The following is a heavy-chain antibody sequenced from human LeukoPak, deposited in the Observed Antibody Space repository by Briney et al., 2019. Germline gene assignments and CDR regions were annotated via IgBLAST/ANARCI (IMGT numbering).Heavy chain of an antibody. CDR1: GYTFTGYY. CDR2: INPNSGGT. J-gene: IGHJ4*02. D-gene: IGHD4-23*01. V-gene: IGHV1-2*02. Sequence: GASVKVSCKASGYTFTGYYMHWVRQAPGQGLEWMGWINPNSGGTNYAQKFQGRVTMTRDTSISTAYMELSRLRSDDTAVYYCARDGDYGGNYYFDYWGQGTLVTVSS. CDR3: ARDGDYGGNYYFDY.